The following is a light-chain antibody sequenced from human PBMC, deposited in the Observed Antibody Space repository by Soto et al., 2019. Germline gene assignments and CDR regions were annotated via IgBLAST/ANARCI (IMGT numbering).Light chain of an antibody. V-gene: IGKV3-15*01. J-gene: IGKJ1*01. CDR2: GAS. CDR1: ESVSSN. Sequence: EIVMTQSPATLSVSPGARATLSCRASESVSSNLAWYQQRPGQAPRLLVYGASTRATGIPARFSGSGSGTEFTLIISSLQSEDSAFYYCQQYSKWPRGSLGQGTKVEIK. CDR3: QQYSKWPRGS.